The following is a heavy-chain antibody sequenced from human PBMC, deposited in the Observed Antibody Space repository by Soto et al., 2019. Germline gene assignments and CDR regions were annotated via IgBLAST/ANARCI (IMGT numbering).Heavy chain of an antibody. J-gene: IGHJ4*02. CDR2: IIPIFGTA. V-gene: IGHV1-69*01. CDR3: ARDGGRHSGGIDY. CDR1: GGTFSSYS. D-gene: IGHD1-26*01. Sequence: QVQLVQSGAEGKKPGSSVKVSCKASGGTFSSYSINWVRQAPGQGLEWMGEIIPIFGTANYAQKFQGRVTTTADESTSTAYMELSSLRSEDTAVYYCARDGGRHSGGIDYWGQGTLVTVSS.